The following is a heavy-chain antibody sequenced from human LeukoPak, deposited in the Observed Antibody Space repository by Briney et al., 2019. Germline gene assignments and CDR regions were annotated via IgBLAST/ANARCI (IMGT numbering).Heavy chain of an antibody. CDR1: GDSISSYY. J-gene: IGHJ4*02. V-gene: IGHV4-59*01. Sequence: SETLSLTCTVSGDSISSYYWSRIRQPPGKGLEWIGYIYYSGTTNYNPSPKSRVTISIDTSKNQFSLKLSSVTAADTAVYYCARGEVGTTTYYFDYWGQGTLVTVSS. CDR3: ARGEVGTTTYYFDY. CDR2: IYYSGTT. D-gene: IGHD2/OR15-2a*01.